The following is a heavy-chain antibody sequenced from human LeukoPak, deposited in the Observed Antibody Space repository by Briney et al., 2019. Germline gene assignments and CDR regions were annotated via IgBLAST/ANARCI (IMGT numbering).Heavy chain of an antibody. CDR2: VSESGGST. V-gene: IGHV3-23*01. CDR1: GFTFSTYA. CDR3: AELGITMIGGV. J-gene: IGHJ6*04. D-gene: IGHD3-10*02. Sequence: GGSLRLSCVGSGFTFSTYAMGWVRQVPGKGLEWVSSVSESGGSTYYADSVKGRFTISRDNSKDTLSLQMNSLRAEDTAVYYCAELGITMIGGVWGKGTTVTISS.